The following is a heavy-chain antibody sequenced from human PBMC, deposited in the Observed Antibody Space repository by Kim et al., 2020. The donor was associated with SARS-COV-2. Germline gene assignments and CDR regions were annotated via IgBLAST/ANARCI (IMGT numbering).Heavy chain of an antibody. V-gene: IGHV3-33*01. CDR3: ARGGEQLVS. CDR2: NK. Sequence: NKYYEDSVKGRFTISRDNSRNRVDLQLNTLRAEDTAVYYCARGGEQLVSWGQGTLVTVSS. D-gene: IGHD6-6*01. J-gene: IGHJ4*02.